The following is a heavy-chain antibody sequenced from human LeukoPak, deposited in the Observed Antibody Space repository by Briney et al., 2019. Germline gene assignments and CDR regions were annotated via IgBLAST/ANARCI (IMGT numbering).Heavy chain of an antibody. D-gene: IGHD1-26*01. CDR2: IYSGGST. J-gene: IGHJ4*02. V-gene: IGHV3-66*02. CDR1: GFTVSSNY. Sequence: GSLRLSCAASGFTVSSNYMSWVRQAPGKGLEWVSVIYSGGSTYYADSVKGRFTISRDNSKNTLYLQMNSLRAEDTAVYYCARGRELLHFDYWGQGTLVTVSS. CDR3: ARGRELLHFDY.